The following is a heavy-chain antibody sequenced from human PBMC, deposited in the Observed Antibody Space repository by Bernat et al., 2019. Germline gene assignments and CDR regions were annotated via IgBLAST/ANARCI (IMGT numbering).Heavy chain of an antibody. J-gene: IGHJ4*02. Sequence: EVQLLESGGGLVQPGGSLRLSCAASGFTFSSYAMSWVRQAPGKGLEWVSTMSGSGGNTNYADAVKGRFTISRDNSKNTLFLQMNSLRAEDTAVYYCAKAMVIVVPINFDYWGQGTLVTVSS. CDR3: AKAMVIVVPINFDY. CDR1: GFTFSSYA. V-gene: IGHV3-23*01. CDR2: MSGSGGNT. D-gene: IGHD2/OR15-2a*01.